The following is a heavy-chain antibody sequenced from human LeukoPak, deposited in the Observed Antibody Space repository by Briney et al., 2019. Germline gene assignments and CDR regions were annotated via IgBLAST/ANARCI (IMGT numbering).Heavy chain of an antibody. D-gene: IGHD6-19*01. CDR1: GGTFSSYA. CDR2: IIPILGIA. Sequence: SVKVSCKASGGTFSSYAICWVRQAPGQGLEWMGRIIPILGIANYAQKFQGRVTITADKSTSTAYMELSSLRSEDTAVYYCASAVALPRYFDYWGQGTLVTVSS. CDR3: ASAVALPRYFDY. V-gene: IGHV1-69*04. J-gene: IGHJ4*02.